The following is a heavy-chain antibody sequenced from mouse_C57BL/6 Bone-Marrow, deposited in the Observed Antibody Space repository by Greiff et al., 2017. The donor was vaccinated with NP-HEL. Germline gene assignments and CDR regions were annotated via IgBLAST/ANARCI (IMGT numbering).Heavy chain of an antibody. Sequence: QVQLQQPGAELVKPGASVKLSCKASGYTFTSYWMHWVKQRPGRGLEWIGRIDPNSGGTKYNEKFKSKATLTVDKPSSTAYMQLSSLTSEDSAVYYCARSIYYYGSSYVPYAMDYWGQGTSVTVSS. D-gene: IGHD1-1*01. CDR1: GYTFTSYW. CDR3: ARSIYYYGSSYVPYAMDY. V-gene: IGHV1-72*01. J-gene: IGHJ4*01. CDR2: IDPNSGGT.